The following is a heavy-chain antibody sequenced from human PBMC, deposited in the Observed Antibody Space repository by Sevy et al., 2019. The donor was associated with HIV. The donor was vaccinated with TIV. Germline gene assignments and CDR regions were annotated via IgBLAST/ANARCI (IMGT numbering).Heavy chain of an antibody. D-gene: IGHD1-26*01. Sequence: GGSLRLSCIASGFTFRNYGIHWVRQAPGKGLDWVAVIGYDGSDKYYADSVKGRFTISRDNSKNTLFLQMNSMRVEDTAVYYCAKERGGSYIPYFYGMDVWGQGTAVTVSS. CDR2: IGYDGSDK. V-gene: IGHV3-30*18. J-gene: IGHJ6*02. CDR1: GFTFRNYG. CDR3: AKERGGSYIPYFYGMDV.